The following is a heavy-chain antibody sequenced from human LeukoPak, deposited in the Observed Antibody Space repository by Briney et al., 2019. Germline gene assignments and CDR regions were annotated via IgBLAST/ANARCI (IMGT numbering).Heavy chain of an antibody. V-gene: IGHV1-2*02. J-gene: IGHJ4*02. D-gene: IGHD4-17*01. CDR3: ARATVTNDYFDY. CDR1: GYTFTGYY. Sequence: ASVKVSCKASGYTFTGYYMHWVRQAPGQGLEWMGWINPNSGGTNYAQKFQGRVAMTRDTSISTAYMELSRLRSDDTAVYYCARATVTNDYFDYWGQGTLVTVSS. CDR2: INPNSGGT.